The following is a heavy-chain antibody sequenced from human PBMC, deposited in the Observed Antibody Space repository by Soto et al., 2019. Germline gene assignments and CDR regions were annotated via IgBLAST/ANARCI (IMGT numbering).Heavy chain of an antibody. Sequence: ASVKVSCKASGYTFTGYYMHWVRQAPGQGLEWMGWINPNSGGTNYAQKFQGRVTMTRDTSISTAYMELSRLRSDDTAVYYCARGLRFLEWLPYNWFDTWGKGTLVKSPQ. CDR3: ARGLRFLEWLPYNWFDT. CDR1: GYTFTGYY. J-gene: IGHJ5*02. V-gene: IGHV1-2*02. D-gene: IGHD3-3*01. CDR2: INPNSGGT.